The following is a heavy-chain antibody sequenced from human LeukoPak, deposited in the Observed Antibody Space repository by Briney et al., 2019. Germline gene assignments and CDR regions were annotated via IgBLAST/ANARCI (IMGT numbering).Heavy chain of an antibody. CDR2: LWYDGSKE. V-gene: IGHV3-33*06. D-gene: IGHD3-16*01. J-gene: IGHJ6*02. CDR3: AKDRVAQMITQYYHMGV. Sequence: GGSLRLSCVASAFTFSRYGMHWVRQALGKGLEWVAVLWYDGSKEYYVDSVKGRVTISRDDSKNALYLQMNSLRVEDTAVYYCAKDRVAQMITQYYHMGVWGQGTTVTVSS. CDR1: AFTFSRYG.